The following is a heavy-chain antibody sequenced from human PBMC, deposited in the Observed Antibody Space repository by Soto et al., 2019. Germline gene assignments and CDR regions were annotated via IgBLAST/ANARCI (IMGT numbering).Heavy chain of an antibody. J-gene: IGHJ4*02. CDR3: ARATGTYPYYFDY. CDR1: GGSISSGENF. Sequence: NPSETLSLTCTVSGGSISSGENFWNWIRQSPGKGLEWIGYIHHSGSTYYNPSLKSRLTISVDTSKNQISLKLNSVTAADTAVYYCARATGTYPYYFDYWGQGTLVTVSS. V-gene: IGHV4-30-4*01. CDR2: IHHSGST. D-gene: IGHD1-26*01.